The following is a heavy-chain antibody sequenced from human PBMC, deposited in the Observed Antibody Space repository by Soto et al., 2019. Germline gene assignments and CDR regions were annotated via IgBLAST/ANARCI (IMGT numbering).Heavy chain of an antibody. V-gene: IGHV4-4*02. J-gene: IGHJ3*02. CDR3: ARLSLVVRGASPDDGGLRRNAFDI. CDR1: SGSISSSNW. Sequence: SETLSLTCAVSSGSISSSNWWSWVRQPPGKGLEWIGEIYHSGSTNYNPSLKSRVTISVDKSKNQFSLKLSSVTAADTAVYYCARLSLVVRGASPDDGGLRRNAFDIWGQGTMVTVSS. D-gene: IGHD3-10*01. CDR2: IYHSGST.